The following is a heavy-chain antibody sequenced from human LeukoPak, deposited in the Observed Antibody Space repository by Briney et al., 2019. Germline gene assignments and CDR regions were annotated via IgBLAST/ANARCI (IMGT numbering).Heavy chain of an antibody. CDR3: ARVARGDYYYYYMDV. V-gene: IGHV3-74*01. J-gene: IGHJ6*03. D-gene: IGHD3-10*01. CDR1: GFTFSSSA. CDR2: INNDGSST. Sequence: GGSLRLSCAASGFTFSSSAMSWVRQAPGKGLVWVSRINNDGSSTSYADSVQGRFTISRDNAKNTLYLQMNSLRAEDTALYYCARVARGDYYYYYMDVWGKGTTVTVSS.